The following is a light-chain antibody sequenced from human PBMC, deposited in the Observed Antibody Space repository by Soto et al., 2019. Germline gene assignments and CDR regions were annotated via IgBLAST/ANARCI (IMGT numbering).Light chain of an antibody. V-gene: IGKV3-20*01. J-gene: IGKJ3*01. Sequence: EIVLTQSPGTLSLSPGERATLSCRASQSLSSSYLAWYQQKPGQAPRLLIYGASSRATGIPDRFSGSGSGTEFTLTISRLEPEDFAVYYCQQYCSSPRFTFGPGTKVDIK. CDR3: QQYCSSPRFT. CDR1: QSLSSSY. CDR2: GAS.